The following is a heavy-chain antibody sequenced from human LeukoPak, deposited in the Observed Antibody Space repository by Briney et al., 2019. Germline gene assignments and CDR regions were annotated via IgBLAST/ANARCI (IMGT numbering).Heavy chain of an antibody. CDR3: AREQSGTRGWYTVDY. CDR2: IYSGGST. D-gene: IGHD6-19*01. CDR1: GFTVINNY. Sequence: GGSLRLSCAASGFTVINNYMSWLRQAPGKGLEWVSVIYSGGSTYYADSVKGRFTISRDNSKNTLYLQMNSLRVEDTAVYYCAREQSGTRGWYTVDYWGQGTLVTVSS. V-gene: IGHV3-53*01. J-gene: IGHJ4*02.